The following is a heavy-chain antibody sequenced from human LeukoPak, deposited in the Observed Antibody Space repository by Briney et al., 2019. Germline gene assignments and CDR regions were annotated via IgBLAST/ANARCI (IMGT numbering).Heavy chain of an antibody. CDR2: INPNSGGT. Sequence: ASVKVSCKASGYTFNAYYIHWVRQAPGQGLEWMGWINPNSGGTSYAQKFQGGVTTTRDTSISTAYMELSRLGSDDTAVYFCARAGGGYSSGWGAFDIWGQGTVVTVSS. CDR3: ARAGGGYSSGWGAFDI. CDR1: GYTFNAYY. D-gene: IGHD5-18*01. V-gene: IGHV1-2*02. J-gene: IGHJ3*02.